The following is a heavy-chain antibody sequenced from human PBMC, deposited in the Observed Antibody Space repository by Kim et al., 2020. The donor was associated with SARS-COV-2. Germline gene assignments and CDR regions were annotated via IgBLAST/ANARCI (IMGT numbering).Heavy chain of an antibody. CDR3: ATSIENWNDLLGY. D-gene: IGHD1-1*01. J-gene: IGHJ4*02. Sequence: YAQKFQGRGTMTRDTSTSTVYMELSSLRSEDTAVYYCATSIENWNDLLGYWGQGTLVTVSS. V-gene: IGHV1-46*01.